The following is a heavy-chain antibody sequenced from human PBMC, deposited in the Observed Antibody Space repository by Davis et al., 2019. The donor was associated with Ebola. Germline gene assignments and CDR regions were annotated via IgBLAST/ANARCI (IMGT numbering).Heavy chain of an antibody. CDR3: ARASSSWGRYYYYGMDV. J-gene: IGHJ6*02. Sequence: ASVKVSCKASGYTFTSYYMHCVRQAPGQGLEWMGIINPSGGSTSYAQKFQGRVTMTRDTSTSTVYMELSSLRSEDTAVYYCARASSSWGRYYYYGMDVWGQGTTVTVSS. CDR1: GYTFTSYY. D-gene: IGHD6-13*01. CDR2: INPSGGST. V-gene: IGHV1-46*01.